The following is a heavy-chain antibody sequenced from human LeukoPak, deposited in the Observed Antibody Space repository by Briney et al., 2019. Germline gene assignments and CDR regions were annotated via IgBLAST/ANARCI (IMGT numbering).Heavy chain of an antibody. D-gene: IGHD3-22*01. Sequence: SETLSLTCTVSGDSISTYYWNWIRQPPGKGLEWIGYIYYTGSTNYNPSLKSRVTISVDTSNNQFSLKLSSVTAADTAVYFCARAPYDSSGYYSPGYDYWGQGTLVTVSS. CDR3: ARAPYDSSGYYSPGYDY. J-gene: IGHJ4*02. CDR1: GDSISTYY. V-gene: IGHV4-59*01. CDR2: IYYTGST.